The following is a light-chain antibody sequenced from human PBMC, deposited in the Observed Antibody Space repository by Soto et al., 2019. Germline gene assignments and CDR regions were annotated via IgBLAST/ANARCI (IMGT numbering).Light chain of an antibody. CDR1: QGIRND. J-gene: IGKJ2*01. Sequence: ALPVTQSPSSLSASLGDRVTITCRASQGIRNDLGWYQQKSGKAPKLLIYDASTLQTGVPSRFSGSGSGTDFPLTISSMQPDDFATYDCIQDYGYPYTFGQGTKLEIK. CDR2: DAS. CDR3: IQDYGYPYT. V-gene: IGKV1-6*01.